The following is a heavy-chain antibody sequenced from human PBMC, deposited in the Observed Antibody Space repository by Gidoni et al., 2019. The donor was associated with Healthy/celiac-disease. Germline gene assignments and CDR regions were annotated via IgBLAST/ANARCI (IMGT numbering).Heavy chain of an antibody. CDR3: ARSSRRIAARPQYYYGMDV. V-gene: IGHV3-30*04. Sequence: QVQLVESGGGVVQPGRSLRLSCAASGFTFSSYAMHWVRQAPGKGLEWVAVISYDGSNKYYADSGKGRFTISRDNSKNTLYLQMNSLRAEDTAVYYCARSSRRIAARPQYYYGMDVWGQGTTVTVSS. J-gene: IGHJ6*02. CDR1: GFTFSSYA. D-gene: IGHD6-6*01. CDR2: ISYDGSNK.